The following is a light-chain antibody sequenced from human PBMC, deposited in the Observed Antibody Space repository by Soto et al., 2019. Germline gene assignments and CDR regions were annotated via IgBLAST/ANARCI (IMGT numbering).Light chain of an antibody. Sequence: DIQMTQSPSSLSASVGDRITISCRASQSISTYLNWYQPRPGKAPNLLIYAASSLRSVVPSRFSRSGSGTAFTLTISSLQPEDFATSYCQQSYSTPSAFGRGTKLELK. CDR3: QQSYSTPSA. CDR1: QSISTY. J-gene: IGKJ2*01. V-gene: IGKV1-39*01. CDR2: AAS.